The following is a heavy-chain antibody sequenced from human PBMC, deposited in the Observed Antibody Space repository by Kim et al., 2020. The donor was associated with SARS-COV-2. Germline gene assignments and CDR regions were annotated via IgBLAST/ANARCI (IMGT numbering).Heavy chain of an antibody. V-gene: IGHV4-59*01. Sequence: SETLSLTCTVSGGSISSYYWSWIRQPPGKGLEWVGYIYYSGSTNYNPSLKSRVTISVDTSKNQFSLKLSSVTGEDTAVYYCARRSLGYYDSSGPQAAFDIWGQGTPVTDSS. CDR2: IYYSGST. J-gene: IGHJ3*02. CDR3: ARRSLGYYDSSGPQAAFDI. D-gene: IGHD3-22*01. CDR1: GGSISSYY.